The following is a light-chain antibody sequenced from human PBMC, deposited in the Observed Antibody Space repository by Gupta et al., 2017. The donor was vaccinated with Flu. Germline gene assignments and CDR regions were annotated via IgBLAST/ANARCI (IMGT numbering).Light chain of an antibody. CDR1: SSDVGGYNY. V-gene: IGLV2-11*01. CDR3: SSYASSYYGV. J-gene: IGLJ2*01. CDR2: DVS. Sequence: QSLPTQPRAVAASRGQSVTIPCTGTSSDVGGYNYVSWYQQHPGKAPILMIYDVSKRPSGVPDRFSGSKSGNTASLTISGLQAEDEADYYCSSYASSYYGVFGGGTKLTVL.